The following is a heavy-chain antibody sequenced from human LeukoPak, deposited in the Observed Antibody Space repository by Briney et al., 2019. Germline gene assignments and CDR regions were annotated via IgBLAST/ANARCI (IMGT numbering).Heavy chain of an antibody. CDR1: GGSISSYY. D-gene: IGHD4-17*01. CDR2: IHYTGST. Sequence: PSETLSLTCTVSGGSISSYYWTWIRLTPGKGLEWIGFIHYTGSTNYNPSLKSRVTISVDTSKSQFSLELTSVTAADTAVYYCAGGPAVTTNDYWGQGTLVTVFS. V-gene: IGHV4-59*01. J-gene: IGHJ4*02. CDR3: AGGPAVTTNDY.